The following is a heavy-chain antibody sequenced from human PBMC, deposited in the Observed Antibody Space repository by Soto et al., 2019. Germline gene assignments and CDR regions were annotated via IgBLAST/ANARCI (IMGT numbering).Heavy chain of an antibody. CDR3: APVPVLDALGY. V-gene: IGHV3-23*01. J-gene: IGHJ4*02. CDR1: GFTFSSYA. CDR2: ISGSGGST. D-gene: IGHD1-1*01. Sequence: GGSLRLSCAASGFTFSSYAMSWVRQAPGKGLEWVSAISGSGGSTYYADSVKGLFTISRDNSKNTLYLQMNSLRAEDTAVYYCAPVPVLDALGYWGQGTLVTVSS.